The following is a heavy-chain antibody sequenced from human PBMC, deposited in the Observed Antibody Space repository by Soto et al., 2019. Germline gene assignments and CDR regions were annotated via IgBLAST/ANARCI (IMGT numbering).Heavy chain of an antibody. Sequence: SVKVSCKAPGGTFKNNGISWVRQAPGQGLEWMGGIIPVFGTTNYAQKSQGRLTITADDFTSTVYMELSRLRYEDTAVYYCARENGVAVATILYYLDYWGPGTLVTVSS. CDR3: ARENGVAVATILYYLDY. CDR1: GGTFKNNG. CDR2: IIPVFGTT. V-gene: IGHV1-69*13. D-gene: IGHD5-12*01. J-gene: IGHJ4*02.